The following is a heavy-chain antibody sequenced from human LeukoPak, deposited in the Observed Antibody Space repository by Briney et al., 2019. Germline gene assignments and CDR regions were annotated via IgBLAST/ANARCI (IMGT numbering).Heavy chain of an antibody. D-gene: IGHD1-26*01. CDR1: GFTVSSNY. Sequence: GGSLRLTCVVSGFTVSSNYMSWVRQAPGKGLEWVSIIYSAGSTFYADSVKGRFTISRDNSKNTVYLQMNSLRAEDTAVYYCARANSATIPGVDPWGQGTLVTVSS. J-gene: IGHJ5*02. CDR2: IYSAGST. V-gene: IGHV3-53*01. CDR3: ARANSATIPGVDP.